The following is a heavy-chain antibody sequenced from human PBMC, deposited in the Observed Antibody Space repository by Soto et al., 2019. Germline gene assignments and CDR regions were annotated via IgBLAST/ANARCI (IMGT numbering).Heavy chain of an antibody. CDR2: ISYDGSNK. CDR3: AKDGGPPMRIAARPDYFDY. J-gene: IGHJ4*02. Sequence: GGSLRLSCAASGFTFSSYGMHWVRQAPGKGLEWVAVISYDGSNKYYADSVKGRFTISRDNSKNTLYLQMNSLRAEDTAVYYCAKDGGPPMRIAARPDYFDYWGQGTLVTVSS. D-gene: IGHD6-6*01. V-gene: IGHV3-30*18. CDR1: GFTFSSYG.